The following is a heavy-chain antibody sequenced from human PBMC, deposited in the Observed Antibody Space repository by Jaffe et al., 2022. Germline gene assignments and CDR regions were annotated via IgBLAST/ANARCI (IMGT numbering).Heavy chain of an antibody. CDR3: AKGSVTTYYYYYYMDV. Sequence: EVQLLESGGGLVQPGGSLRLSCAASGFTFSSYAMSWVRQAPGKGLEWVSAISGSGGSTYYADSVKGRFTISRDNSKNTLYLQMNSLRAEDTAVYYCAKGSVTTYYYYYYMDVWGKGTTVTVSS. CDR1: GFTFSSYA. D-gene: IGHD4-4*01. CDR2: ISGSGGST. V-gene: IGHV3-23*01. J-gene: IGHJ6*03.